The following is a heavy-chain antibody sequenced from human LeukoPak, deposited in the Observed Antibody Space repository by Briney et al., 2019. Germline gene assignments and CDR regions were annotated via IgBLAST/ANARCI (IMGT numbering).Heavy chain of an antibody. V-gene: IGHV4-30-4*01. Sequence: PSQTLSLTCTVSGGSISSGDYYWSWIRQPPGKGLEWIGYIYYSGSTYYNPSLKSRVTISVDTSKNQFSLKLSSVTAADTAVYYCAREGIAGGHETTWVDYWGQGTLVTVSS. CDR3: AREGIAGGHETTWVDY. CDR2: IYYSGST. J-gene: IGHJ4*02. D-gene: IGHD4-17*01. CDR1: GGSISSGDYY.